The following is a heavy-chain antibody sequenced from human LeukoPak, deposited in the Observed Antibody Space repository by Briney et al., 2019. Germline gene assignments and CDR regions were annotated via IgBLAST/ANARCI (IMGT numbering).Heavy chain of an antibody. V-gene: IGHV4-59*01. D-gene: IGHD5-12*01. J-gene: IGHJ4*02. Sequence: SETLSLTCTVSGGSISSYYWSWIRQPPGKGLEWIGYVFYSGSTSYNPSLKSRVTISVDTSKNQFSLKLSSVTAADTAVYYCARSEEATAPFDYWGQGTLVTVSS. CDR3: ARSEEATAPFDY. CDR2: VFYSGST. CDR1: GGSISSYY.